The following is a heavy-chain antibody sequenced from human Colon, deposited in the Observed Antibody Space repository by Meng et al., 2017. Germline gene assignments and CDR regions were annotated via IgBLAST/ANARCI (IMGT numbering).Heavy chain of an antibody. Sequence: QPQLQESGPGLVKPSEALSLTGRVSGGSISTSGYYWGWVRPPPGKGLEWIGSIGHSGITYYTPSLKSRVTVSIDTSKSQFSLKLTSVTAADTAVYYCVRSSGWVRTGFDPWGQGTLVTVSS. CDR1: GGSISTSGYY. CDR2: IGHSGIT. CDR3: VRSSGWVRTGFDP. D-gene: IGHD6-19*01. J-gene: IGHJ5*02. V-gene: IGHV4-39*01.